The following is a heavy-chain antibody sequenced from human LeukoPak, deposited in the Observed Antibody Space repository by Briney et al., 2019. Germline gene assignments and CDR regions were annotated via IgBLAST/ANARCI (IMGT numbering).Heavy chain of an antibody. V-gene: IGHV4-34*01. CDR3: ARGRASYDFWSGYLFDY. Sequence: PSETLSLTCAVYGGPFSGYYWSWIRRSPGKGLEWIGEINHSGRTNYNPSLKSRVTISVDTSKNQFSLKLSSVTAADTAVYYCARGRASYDFWSGYLFDYWGQGTLVTVSS. CDR2: INHSGRT. D-gene: IGHD3-3*01. CDR1: GGPFSGYY. J-gene: IGHJ4*02.